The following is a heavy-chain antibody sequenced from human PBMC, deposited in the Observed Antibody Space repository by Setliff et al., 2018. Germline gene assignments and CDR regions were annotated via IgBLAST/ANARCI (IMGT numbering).Heavy chain of an antibody. CDR1: GFTFSSYA. CDR2: IRSSNSYT. D-gene: IGHD3-10*01. V-gene: IGHV3-21*05. Sequence: GGSLRLSCAASGFTFSSYAMSWVRQAPGKGLEWVSYIRSSNSYTNYADSVKGRFTISRDNAKKSLYLQMNIVRAEDTAVYYCARDSLHKLLWVTESSDGVDVWGQGTTVTVSS. CDR3: ARDSLHKLLWVTESSDGVDV. J-gene: IGHJ6*02.